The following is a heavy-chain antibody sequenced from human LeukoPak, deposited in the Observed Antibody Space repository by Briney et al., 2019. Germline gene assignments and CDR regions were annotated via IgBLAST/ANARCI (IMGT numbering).Heavy chain of an antibody. CDR2: FDPEDGGT. Sequence: GASVKVSCKVSGYTLTELSMHWVRQAPGKGLEWMGGFDPEDGGTIYAQKFQGRVTMTEDTSTDRAYMELSSLRSEDTAVYYCATDTKKLRGMDVWGQGTTVTVSS. J-gene: IGHJ6*02. V-gene: IGHV1-24*01. CDR1: GYTLTELS. D-gene: IGHD3-16*01. CDR3: ATDTKKLRGMDV.